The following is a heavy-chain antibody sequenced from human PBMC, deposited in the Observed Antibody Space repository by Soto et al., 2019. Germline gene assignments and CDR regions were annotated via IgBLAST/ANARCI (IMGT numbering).Heavy chain of an antibody. V-gene: IGHV3-15*01. CDR2: IKSKTEGGTT. J-gene: IGHJ3*02. D-gene: IGHD4-17*01. CDR1: GFTFSNAW. CDR3: SSFYGPRLGI. Sequence: EVQLVESGGGLVKPGGSLRLVCAASGFTFSNAWMSWVRQAPGKGLEWVGRIKSKTEGGTTDYAAPVQGRFTVSRDDTKKTLYLQMNRLKSEDTAVYYCSSFYGPRLGICGQGTMVTVSS.